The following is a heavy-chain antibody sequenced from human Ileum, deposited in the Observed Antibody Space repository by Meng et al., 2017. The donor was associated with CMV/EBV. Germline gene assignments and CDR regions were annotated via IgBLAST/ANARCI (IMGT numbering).Heavy chain of an antibody. CDR3: ARESELLRFDH. CDR1: GDSVSTNNVA. J-gene: IGHJ4*02. D-gene: IGHD6-6*01. CDR2: TAYRSKWDY. V-gene: IGHV6-1*01. Sequence: QLQQSGPGLVKPSQTLSLPCDISGDSVSTNNVAWNWIRQSPLRGLEWLGRTAYRSKWDYEYSVSVKSRITISPDTSKNQFSLQLRSVTPEDTAVYYCARESELLRFDHWGQGTLVTVSS.